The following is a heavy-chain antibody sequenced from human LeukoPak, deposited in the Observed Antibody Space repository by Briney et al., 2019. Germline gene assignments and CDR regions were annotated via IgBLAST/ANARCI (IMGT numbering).Heavy chain of an antibody. J-gene: IGHJ4*02. CDR3: ARADHGWYTFDY. CDR1: GFTFSNYA. D-gene: IGHD6-19*01. CDR2: IWDDGSNK. Sequence: PGGSLRLSCAASGFTFSNYAMHWVRQAPGKGLEWVAVIWDDGSNKYYADSVKGRFTISRDNSKNTLFLQIDSLRAEDTAVYYCARADHGWYTFDYWGQGTLVTVPS. V-gene: IGHV3-33*01.